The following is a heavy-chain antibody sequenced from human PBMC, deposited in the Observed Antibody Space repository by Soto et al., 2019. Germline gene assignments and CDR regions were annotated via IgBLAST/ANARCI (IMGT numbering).Heavy chain of an antibody. D-gene: IGHD3-3*01. V-gene: IGHV3-23*01. J-gene: IGHJ6*02. Sequence: EVQLLESGGGLVQPGGSLRLSCAASGFTFSSYAMSWVRQAPGKGLEWVSAISGSGGSTYYTDSVKGRFTISRDNSKNTLYLQMNSLRAEDTAVYYCAKASLRFLEWPMDVWGQETTVTVSS. CDR1: GFTFSSYA. CDR2: ISGSGGST. CDR3: AKASLRFLEWPMDV.